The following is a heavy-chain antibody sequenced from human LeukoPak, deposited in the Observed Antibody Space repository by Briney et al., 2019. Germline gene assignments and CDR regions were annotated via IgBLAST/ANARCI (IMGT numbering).Heavy chain of an antibody. CDR1: GGSISGSY. V-gene: IGHV4-59*08. Sequence: SETLSLTCTVSGGSISGSYWSWIRQPPGKGLEWIAYMYNSGSSFYNPSLKSRLTISVDTSKNHFSLNLSSVTAADTAVYYCARRNDPYYFDYWGQGTLVTVSS. CDR2: MYNSGSS. D-gene: IGHD3-16*01. J-gene: IGHJ4*02. CDR3: ARRNDPYYFDY.